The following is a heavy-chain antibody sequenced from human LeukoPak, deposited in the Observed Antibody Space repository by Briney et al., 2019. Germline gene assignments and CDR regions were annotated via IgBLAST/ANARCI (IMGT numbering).Heavy chain of an antibody. CDR2: ISTTSTYR. V-gene: IGHV3-21*01. J-gene: IGHJ4*02. CDR1: GFTFSTYT. D-gene: IGHD1-26*01. Sequence: PGGSLRLSCAASGFTFSTYTINWVRQAPGTGLEWVSSISTTSTYRYYADSVKGRFTISRDNAKNSLYLQMNSLRAEDTAVYYCARTYSDSLDYWGQGTLVTVSS. CDR3: ARTYSDSLDY.